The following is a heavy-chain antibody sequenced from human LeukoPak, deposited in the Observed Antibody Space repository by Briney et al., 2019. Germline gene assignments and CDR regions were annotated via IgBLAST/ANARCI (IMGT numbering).Heavy chain of an antibody. V-gene: IGHV3-7*01. Sequence: PGGSLRLSCAASGFTFSRHWMTWVRQAPGKGLEWMASIKQGGSEKYYADSVKGRFTVSRDDAKSSLYLQMNSLSADDTAVYYCAKGPNYCARVDYSDFWGQGTKVTVSS. J-gene: IGHJ4*02. CDR1: GFTFSRHW. CDR2: IKQGGSEK. CDR3: AKGPNYCARVDYSDF. D-gene: IGHD4-17*01.